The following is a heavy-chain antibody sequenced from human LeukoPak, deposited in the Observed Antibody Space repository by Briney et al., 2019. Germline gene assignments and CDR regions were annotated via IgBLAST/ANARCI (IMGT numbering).Heavy chain of an antibody. CDR1: GFTFNSYG. CDR3: VKDRKSGVLAPGS. J-gene: IGHJ5*02. V-gene: IGHV3-30*02. CDR2: IAYDGSNE. Sequence: GGSLRLSCAASGFTFNSYGLHWVRQAPGKGLEWVTFIAYDGSNEHYVDSVRGRFIISRDNSKLYLQMNSLRAEDTGVYYCVKDRKSGVLAPGSSGQGTLVAVSS. D-gene: IGHD3-3*01.